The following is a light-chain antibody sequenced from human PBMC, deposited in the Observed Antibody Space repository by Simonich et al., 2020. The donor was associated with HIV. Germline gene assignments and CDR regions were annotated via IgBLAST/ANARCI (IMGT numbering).Light chain of an antibody. CDR3: QEVITYPIT. Sequence: DIQLTQSPSFLSASVGDRVTITCRAIQGLNNYLAWYQQKPGKDPKLLIYVASTLHSGVPSRFSGSGSGTEFTLTISSLQPEDFATYYCQEVITYPITFGQGTRLEIK. CDR1: QGLNNY. J-gene: IGKJ5*01. CDR2: VAS. V-gene: IGKV1-9*01.